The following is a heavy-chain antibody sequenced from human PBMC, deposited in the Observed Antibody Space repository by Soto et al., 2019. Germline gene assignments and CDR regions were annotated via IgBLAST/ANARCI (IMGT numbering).Heavy chain of an antibody. Sequence: QVQLVQSGADVQMPVSSVRVSCKASGDTFNFSSINWVRQTPGMGLQWMGRINPILSMSNYAPRFQGRVTMTADKSTSTAYMELSSLRSEDTAMYYCATSYGSGYRAFDSWGQGALVTVSS. CDR2: INPILSMS. J-gene: IGHJ4*02. D-gene: IGHD3-10*01. CDR3: ATSYGSGYRAFDS. V-gene: IGHV1-69*02. CDR1: GDTFNFSS.